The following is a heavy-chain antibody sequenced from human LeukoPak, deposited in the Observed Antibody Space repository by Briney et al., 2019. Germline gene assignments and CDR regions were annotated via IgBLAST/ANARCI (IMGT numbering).Heavy chain of an antibody. CDR3: ARDYGSYYVRGAFDI. Sequence: GGSLRLSCAASGFTFSSYGMHWVRQAPGKGLEWVAVISYDGSNKYYADSVKGRFTISRDNSKNALYLQMNSLRAEDTAVYYCARDYGSYYVRGAFDIWGQGTMVTVSS. V-gene: IGHV3-30*03. J-gene: IGHJ3*02. CDR1: GFTFSSYG. CDR2: ISYDGSNK. D-gene: IGHD1-26*01.